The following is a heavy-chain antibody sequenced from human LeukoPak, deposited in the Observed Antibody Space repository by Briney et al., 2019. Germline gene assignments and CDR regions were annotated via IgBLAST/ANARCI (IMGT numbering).Heavy chain of an antibody. CDR1: GGSISSGGYY. CDR2: IYHSGST. Sequence: PSQTLSLTCTVSGGSISSGGYYWSWIRQPPGKGLEWIGYIYHSGSTYYNPSLKSRVTISVDRSKNQFSLKLSSVTAADTAVYYCARYDSSSSGKRAAGTLDYFDYWGQGTLVTVSS. CDR3: ARYDSSSSGKRAAGTLDYFDY. D-gene: IGHD6-6*01. V-gene: IGHV4-30-2*01. J-gene: IGHJ4*02.